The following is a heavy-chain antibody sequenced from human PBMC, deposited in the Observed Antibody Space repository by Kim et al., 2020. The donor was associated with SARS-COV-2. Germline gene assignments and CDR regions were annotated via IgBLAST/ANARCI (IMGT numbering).Heavy chain of an antibody. CDR1: GGSISSDW. D-gene: IGHD6-6*01. CDR2: IHPSGTT. CDR3: AREENSSGRSFDC. Sequence: SETLSLTCNVSGGSISSDWWSWIRRPAGKGLEWIGRIHPSGTTNYNPSLKSRVSISLDTSKNQFSLQVNSVTAADTAIYLCAREENSSGRSFDCWGQGTLVTVSS. J-gene: IGHJ4*02. V-gene: IGHV4-4*07.